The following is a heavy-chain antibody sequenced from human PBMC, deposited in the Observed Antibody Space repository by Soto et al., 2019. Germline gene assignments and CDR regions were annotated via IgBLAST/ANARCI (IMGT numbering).Heavy chain of an antibody. CDR1: GFTFSNAW. J-gene: IGHJ4*02. CDR3: TTGSTSTKNY. D-gene: IGHD6-6*01. V-gene: IGHV3-15*01. CDR2: IKSKTDGGTT. Sequence: GGSLRLSCAASGFTFSNAWLSWVRQAPGKGLEWVGRIKSKTDGGTTDYTAPVKGRFTISRDDSKNTLYLQMNSLKIEDTAVYYCTTGSTSTKNYWGQGTLVTFSS.